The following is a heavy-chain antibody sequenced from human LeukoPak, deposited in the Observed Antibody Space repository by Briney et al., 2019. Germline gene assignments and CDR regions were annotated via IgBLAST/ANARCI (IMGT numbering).Heavy chain of an antibody. Sequence: SETLSLTCTVSGGSISSYYWSWIRQPAGRGLEWIGRIYTSGSTNYNPSLKSRVTMSVDTSKNQFSLKLSSVTAADTAVYYCARDKLVRGVIKQHPYYYYGMDVWGRGTTVTVSS. V-gene: IGHV4-4*07. D-gene: IGHD3-10*01. CDR3: ARDKLVRGVIKQHPYYYYGMDV. J-gene: IGHJ6*02. CDR2: IYTSGST. CDR1: GGSISSYY.